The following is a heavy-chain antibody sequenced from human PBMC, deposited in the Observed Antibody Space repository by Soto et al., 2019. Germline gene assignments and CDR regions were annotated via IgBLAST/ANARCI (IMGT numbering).Heavy chain of an antibody. J-gene: IGHJ5*02. Sequence: PSETLSLTCTVSGGSISSYYWSWIRQPPGKGLEWIGYIYYSGSTNYNPSLKSRVTISVDTSKNQFSLKLSSVTAADTAVYYCARGEDYGENWFDPWGQGTLVTVSS. CDR3: ARGEDYGENWFDP. CDR1: GGSISSYY. V-gene: IGHV4-59*01. D-gene: IGHD4-17*01. CDR2: IYYSGST.